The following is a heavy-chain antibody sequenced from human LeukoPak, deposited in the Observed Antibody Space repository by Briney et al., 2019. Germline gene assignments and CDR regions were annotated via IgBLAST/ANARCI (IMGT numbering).Heavy chain of an antibody. V-gene: IGHV4-39*01. D-gene: IGHD5-12*01. J-gene: IGHJ5*02. Sequence: SETLSLTCTVSGGSIRSSSDYWGGIRQPPGKGLEWIGSIYYSGSTYYNPSLKSRVTVSVDTSKNQFSLKLSSVTAAVTAVYYCAGLRGFSNSWGQGTLVTVSS. CDR1: GGSIRSSSDY. CDR3: AGLRGFSNS. CDR2: IYYSGST.